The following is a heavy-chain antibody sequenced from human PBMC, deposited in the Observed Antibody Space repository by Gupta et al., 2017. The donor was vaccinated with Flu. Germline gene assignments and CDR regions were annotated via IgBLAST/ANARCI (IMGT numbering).Heavy chain of an antibody. D-gene: IGHD3-16*01. V-gene: IGHV5-51*03. Sequence: QLVQSGAEVKKPGESLKISCKGSGYSFTSHWIVWVRQVPGKGLEWVGIIYPGDSDTRYSPSFQGQVTFSADTSITTAYLQWSSLKASDTAMYDCARLRDWGYGMDVWGQGTTVTVSS. CDR2: IYPGDSDT. CDR1: GYSFTSHW. J-gene: IGHJ6*02. CDR3: ARLRDWGYGMDV.